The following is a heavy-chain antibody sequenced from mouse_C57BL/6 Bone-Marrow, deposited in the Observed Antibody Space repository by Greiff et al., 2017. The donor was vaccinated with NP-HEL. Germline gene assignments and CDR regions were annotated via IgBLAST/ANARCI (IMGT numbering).Heavy chain of an antibody. Sequence: VQLKESVAELVRPGASVKLSCTASGFNIKNTYMHWVKQRPEQGLEWIGRIDPANGNTKYAPKFQGKATITADTSSNTAYLQLSSRTSEDTAIYYCARGYYVSTAWFAYWGQGTLVTVSA. J-gene: IGHJ3*01. V-gene: IGHV14-3*01. CDR3: ARGYYVSTAWFAY. CDR2: IDPANGNT. CDR1: GFNIKNTY. D-gene: IGHD1-1*01.